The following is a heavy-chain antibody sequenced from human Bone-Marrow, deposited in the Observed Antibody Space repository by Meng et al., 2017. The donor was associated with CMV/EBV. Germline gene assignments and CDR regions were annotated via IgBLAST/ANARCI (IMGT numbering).Heavy chain of an antibody. CDR1: GFICDDYG. J-gene: IGHJ6*02. V-gene: IGHV3-20*01. Sequence: GESLKISCAASGFICDDYGMSWVRQGPGKGLEWVSGINCNGGNTGNPDSVKGRFTISRDNAKHSLYLQMNSLRAEDTALYHCARGATSSDYYYYGMDVWGQGTTVTVSS. D-gene: IGHD5-12*01. CDR2: INCNGGNT. CDR3: ARGATSSDYYYYGMDV.